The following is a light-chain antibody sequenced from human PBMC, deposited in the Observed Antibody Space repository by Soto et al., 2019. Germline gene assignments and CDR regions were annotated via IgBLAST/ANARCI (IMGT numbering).Light chain of an antibody. V-gene: IGKV3-20*01. CDR1: QSVFSTN. Sequence: EIVLTQSPGTLSLFPGERAALSCRASQSVFSTNLAWYQQKPGQAPRLLIYDASSRAIGIPDRFSGSGSGTDFPLTISRLAPEDFAVYYCQQYGSSPYTFGQGTKLEIK. CDR2: DAS. CDR3: QQYGSSPYT. J-gene: IGKJ2*01.